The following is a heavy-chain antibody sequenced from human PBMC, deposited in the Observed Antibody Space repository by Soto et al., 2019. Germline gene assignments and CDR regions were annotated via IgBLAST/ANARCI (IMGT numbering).Heavy chain of an antibody. Sequence: QAQLMQSGAEVTKPGSSVKVSCKASGGTFSGYAISWVRQAPGQGLEWMGGIIPVLGITNYAQKFQGRITIAADESTGTAHMDLRSLSSEDTAVYYCAKDPRSITGPTSSEDFQQWGQGTLVTVSS. D-gene: IGHD1-20*01. V-gene: IGHV1-69*01. J-gene: IGHJ1*01. CDR3: AKDPRSITGPTSSEDFQQ. CDR2: IIPVLGIT. CDR1: GGTFSGYA.